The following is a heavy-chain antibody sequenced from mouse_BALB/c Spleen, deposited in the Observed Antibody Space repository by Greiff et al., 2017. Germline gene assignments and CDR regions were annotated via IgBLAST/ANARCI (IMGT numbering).Heavy chain of an antibody. D-gene: IGHD2-14*01. CDR1: GYSITSDYA. CDR3: ATHRYDAAMDY. V-gene: IGHV3-2*02. CDR2: ISYSGST. J-gene: IGHJ4*01. Sequence: VQLQQSGPGLVKPSQSLSLTCTVTGYSITSDYAWNWIRQFPGNKLEWMGYISYSGSTSYNPSLKSRISITRDTSKNQFFLQLNSVTTEDTATYYCATHRYDAAMDYWGQGTSVTVSS.